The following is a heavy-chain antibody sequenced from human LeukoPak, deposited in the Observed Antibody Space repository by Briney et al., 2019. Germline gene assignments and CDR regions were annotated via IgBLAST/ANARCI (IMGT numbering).Heavy chain of an antibody. CDR2: FDPEDGET. D-gene: IGHD4-17*01. CDR3: ATRTVTTPYYYYYGMDV. CDR1: GYTHTELS. Sequence: GASVKVSCKVSGYTHTELSMHWVRQAPGKGLEWMGGFDPEDGETIYAQKFQGRVTMTEDTSTDTAYMELSSLRSEDTAVYYCATRTVTTPYYYYYGMDVWGQGTTVTVSS. J-gene: IGHJ6*02. V-gene: IGHV1-24*01.